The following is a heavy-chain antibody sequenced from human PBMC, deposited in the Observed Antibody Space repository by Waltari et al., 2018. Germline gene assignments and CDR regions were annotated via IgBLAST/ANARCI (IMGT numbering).Heavy chain of an antibody. CDR2: IYYCGRT. Sequence: QVQLQESGPGLVKPSETLSLTCTLSGGSITSYYWSWIRQSPGKGLEWIGYIYYCGRTNYNPSLKSRLTISVGRSNNQFSLNLTSMTAADTAVYYCARVGAPSSGFQRSQPFDYWGQGTLVTVSS. CDR3: ARVGAPSSGFQRSQPFDY. V-gene: IGHV4-59*01. D-gene: IGHD3-22*01. J-gene: IGHJ4*02. CDR1: GGSITSYY.